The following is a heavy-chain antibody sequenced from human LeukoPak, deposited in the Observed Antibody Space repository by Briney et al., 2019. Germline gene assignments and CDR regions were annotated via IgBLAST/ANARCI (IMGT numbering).Heavy chain of an antibody. V-gene: IGHV3-74*01. CDR2: IKSDGSDT. D-gene: IGHD6-6*01. Sequence: GGSLRLSCAASGFTFSTYWMHWVRQAPGEGLVWVSRIKSDGSDTSYADSVKGRFTISRDNAKNTLYLQMNSLRAEDTAVYYCARDREYSSSAPDYWGQGTLVTVPS. CDR3: ARDREYSSSAPDY. J-gene: IGHJ4*02. CDR1: GFTFSTYW.